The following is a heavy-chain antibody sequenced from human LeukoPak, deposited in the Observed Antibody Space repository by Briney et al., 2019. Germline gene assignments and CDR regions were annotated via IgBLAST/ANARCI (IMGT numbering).Heavy chain of an antibody. CDR2: IYHSGTT. J-gene: IGHJ4*02. CDR1: GYSISSGYY. CDR3: ARVLGAPRPFDY. D-gene: IGHD3-16*01. V-gene: IGHV4-38-2*02. Sequence: SETLSLTCTVSGYSISSGYYWGWIRQPPGKGLEWIGSIYHSGTTYYNPSLKSRVTISVDTSNNQFSLKPNSVTAADTAVYYCARVLGAPRPFDYWGQGTLVTVSS.